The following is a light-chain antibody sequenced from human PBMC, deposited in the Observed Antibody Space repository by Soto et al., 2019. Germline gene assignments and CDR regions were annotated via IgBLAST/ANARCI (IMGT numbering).Light chain of an antibody. Sequence: QSVLTQPRSVSGSPGQSVTISCTGTSSDVGGYNYVSWYQQHPGKAPKLMIYDVSKWPSGVPDRFSGSKSGNTASLTISGLQAEDEADYYCCSYAGSYTLYVFGTVTKVTVL. CDR1: SSDVGGYNY. CDR2: DVS. V-gene: IGLV2-11*01. J-gene: IGLJ1*01. CDR3: CSYAGSYTLYV.